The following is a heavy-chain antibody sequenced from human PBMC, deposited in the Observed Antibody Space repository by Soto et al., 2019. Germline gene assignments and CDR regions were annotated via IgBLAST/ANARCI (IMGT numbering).Heavy chain of an antibody. CDR1: GYTFTSYG. CDR3: ARLYDFWIGYYSYYYYMDV. D-gene: IGHD3-3*01. V-gene: IGHV1-18*01. CDR2: ISAYNGNT. J-gene: IGHJ6*03. Sequence: ASLKVSCKASGYTFTSYGISWVRQAPGQGLEWMGWISAYNGNTNYAQKLQGRVTMTTDTSTSTAYMELRSLRSDDTAVYYCARLYDFWIGYYSYYYYMDVWGQETTVTISS.